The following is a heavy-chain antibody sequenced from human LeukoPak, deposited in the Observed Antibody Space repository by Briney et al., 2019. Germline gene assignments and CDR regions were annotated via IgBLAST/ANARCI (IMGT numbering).Heavy chain of an antibody. CDR3: ARDVLLVSPSTGDSSLFDY. J-gene: IGHJ4*02. D-gene: IGHD7-27*01. CDR1: GYTFTGYY. V-gene: IGHV1-2*02. Sequence: LEASVKVSCKASGYTFTGYYMHWVRQAPGQGLEWMGWINPNSGGTNYAQKFQGRVTMTRDTSISTAYMELSRLRSDDTAVYYCARDVLLVSPSTGDSSLFDYWGQGTLVTVSS. CDR2: INPNSGGT.